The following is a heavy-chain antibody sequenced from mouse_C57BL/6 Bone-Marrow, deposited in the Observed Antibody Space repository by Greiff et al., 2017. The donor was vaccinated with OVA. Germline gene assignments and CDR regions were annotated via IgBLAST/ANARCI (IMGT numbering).Heavy chain of an antibody. CDR1: GYTFTSYW. Sequence: VQLQQPGAELVRPGTSVKLSCKASGYTFTSYWMHWVKQRPGQGLEWIGVIDPSDSYTNYNQKFKGKATLTVDTSSSTAYMQLSSRTSEDSAVYYCATRGVYYGSSLYYFDYWGQGTTLTVSS. CDR2: IDPSDSYT. CDR3: ATRGVYYGSSLYYFDY. J-gene: IGHJ2*01. V-gene: IGHV1-59*01. D-gene: IGHD1-1*01.